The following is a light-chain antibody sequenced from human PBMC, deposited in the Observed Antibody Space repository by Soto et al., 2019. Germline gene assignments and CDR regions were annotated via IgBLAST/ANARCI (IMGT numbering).Light chain of an antibody. CDR2: DAS. Sequence: DIQMTQSPSSLSASVGDRVTITCRASQSISSWLAWYQQKPGKAPKVPIYDASSLESGVPSRFSGSGSGTEFILTISSLQSEDFAFYYCQHYNTWPWTFGQGTKVDIK. J-gene: IGKJ1*01. V-gene: IGKV1-5*01. CDR3: QHYNTWPWT. CDR1: QSISSW.